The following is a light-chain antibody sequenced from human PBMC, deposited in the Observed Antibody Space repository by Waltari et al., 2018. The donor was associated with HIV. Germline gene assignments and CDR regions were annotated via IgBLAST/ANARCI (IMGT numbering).Light chain of an antibody. J-gene: IGLJ2*01. Sequence: QSALPQPASVSGSPGQSITISCTGTSSDVGSYNLVSWYQQHPGKAPKLMIYEGSKRPSVVSNRFSGSKSGNTASLTISGLQAEDEADYYCCSYAGSSTFDVVFGGGTKLTVL. CDR2: EGS. CDR3: CSYAGSSTFDVV. V-gene: IGLV2-23*03. CDR1: SSDVGSYNL.